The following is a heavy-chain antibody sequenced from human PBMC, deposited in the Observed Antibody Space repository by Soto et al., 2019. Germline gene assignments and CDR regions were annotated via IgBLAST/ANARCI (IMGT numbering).Heavy chain of an antibody. D-gene: IGHD1-7*01. CDR1: GYSFTAYS. Sequence: AASVKVCCKASGYSFTAYSLYWVRQAPGQGLEWMGWVNTNNGDTSYAQNIQDRVTMTRDTAIRTAYMELTSLTSDDTAVYYCARPTLDRELVDWCQGTLVTVSS. CDR3: ARPTLDRELVD. CDR2: VNTNNGDT. J-gene: IGHJ4*02. V-gene: IGHV1-2*02.